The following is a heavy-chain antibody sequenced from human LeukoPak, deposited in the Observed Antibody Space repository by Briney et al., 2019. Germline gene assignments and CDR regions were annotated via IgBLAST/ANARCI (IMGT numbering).Heavy chain of an antibody. Sequence: SETLSLTCTVSGGSILDSTYYWAWIRQPPGKGLEWIATIFYTGNTHYNPSLKSRVTMSVDTVKNQFSLNLNSVTAADTAVYYCASQGVYSSGWPSRDYYYMDVWGKGTTVTVSS. J-gene: IGHJ6*03. CDR1: GGSILDSTYY. D-gene: IGHD6-19*01. CDR2: IFYTGNT. V-gene: IGHV4-39*01. CDR3: ASQGVYSSGWPSRDYYYMDV.